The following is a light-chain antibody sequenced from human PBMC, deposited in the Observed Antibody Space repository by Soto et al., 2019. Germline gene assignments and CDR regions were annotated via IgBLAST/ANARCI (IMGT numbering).Light chain of an antibody. CDR2: DVS. CDR3: SSYTSSSTLEVV. J-gene: IGLJ2*01. Sequence: QSALTQPASVSGSPGQSITISCTGTSSDVGGYNYVSWYQQHPAKAPKLMIYDVSNRPSGVSNRFSGSKSGNTASLTISGLQAEDDADYYCSSYTSSSTLEVVFGGGTKLTVL. CDR1: SSDVGGYNY. V-gene: IGLV2-14*03.